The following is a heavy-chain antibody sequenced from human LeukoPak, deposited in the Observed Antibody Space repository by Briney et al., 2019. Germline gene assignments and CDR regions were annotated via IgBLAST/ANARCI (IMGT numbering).Heavy chain of an antibody. Sequence: GGSLRLSCAASGFTVSSNYMSWVRQAPGKGLEGVAFIRYDGSNKYYADSVKGRFTISRDNSKNTLYLQMNSLRAEDTAVYYCAKGTGYYFDYWGQGTLVTVSS. CDR1: GFTVSSNY. CDR2: IRYDGSNK. J-gene: IGHJ4*02. V-gene: IGHV3-30*02. D-gene: IGHD1/OR15-1a*01. CDR3: AKGTGYYFDY.